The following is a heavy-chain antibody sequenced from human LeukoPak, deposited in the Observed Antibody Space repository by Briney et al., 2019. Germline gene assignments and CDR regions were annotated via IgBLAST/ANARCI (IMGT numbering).Heavy chain of an antibody. CDR1: GFDFSDYY. CDR3: ARPHADTDNGFYMDV. CDR2: ISSSGTII. J-gene: IGHJ6*03. V-gene: IGHV3-11*04. D-gene: IGHD5-18*01. Sequence: GGSLRLSCAASGFDFSDYYMTWIRQAPGKGLEWVSYISSSGTIIYYEDSVKGRFTTSRDNAKNSLYLQMNSLRAEDLAVYYCARPHADTDNGFYMDVWGKGTTVTVSS.